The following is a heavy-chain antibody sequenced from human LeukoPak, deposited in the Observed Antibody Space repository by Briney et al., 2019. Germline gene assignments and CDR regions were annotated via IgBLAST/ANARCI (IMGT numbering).Heavy chain of an antibody. CDR1: GGSFSGYY. Sequence: SETLSLTCAVYGGSFSGYYWSWIRQPPGKGLEWIGEINHSGSTNYNPSLKSRATISVDTSKNQFSLKLRSVTAADTAVYYCARDGVPPDGYNYWGQGTLVTVSS. CDR2: INHSGST. J-gene: IGHJ4*02. D-gene: IGHD5-24*01. V-gene: IGHV4-34*01. CDR3: ARDGVPPDGYNY.